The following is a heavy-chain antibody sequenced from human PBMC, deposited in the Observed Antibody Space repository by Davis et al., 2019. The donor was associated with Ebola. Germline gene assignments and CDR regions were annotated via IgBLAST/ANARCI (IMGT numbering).Heavy chain of an antibody. CDR3: AGMVRGVIIAYYYGMDV. J-gene: IGHJ6*02. D-gene: IGHD3-10*01. CDR1: GGFIRSYY. V-gene: IGHV4-59*01. Sequence: MPSETLSLTCTVSGGFIRSYYWSWIRQPLWKGLEWIGYIYYSACTNYNPSLKSRVTISVDTSKNQFSLKLSSVTAADTAVYYCAGMVRGVIIAYYYGMDVWGQGTTVTVSS. CDR2: IYYSACT.